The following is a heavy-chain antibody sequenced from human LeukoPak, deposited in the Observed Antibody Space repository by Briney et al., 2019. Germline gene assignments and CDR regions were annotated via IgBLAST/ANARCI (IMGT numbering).Heavy chain of an antibody. CDR3: ARGYYDFWNGMDV. J-gene: IGHJ6*02. D-gene: IGHD3-3*01. CDR1: GFTFSSYA. Sequence: PGGSLRLSCAASGFTFSSYAMHWVRQAPGKGLEWVAVISYDGSNKYYADSMKGRFTISRDNSKNTLYLQMNSLRAEDTAVYYCARGYYDFWNGMDVWGQGTTVTVSS. V-gene: IGHV3-30-3*01. CDR2: ISYDGSNK.